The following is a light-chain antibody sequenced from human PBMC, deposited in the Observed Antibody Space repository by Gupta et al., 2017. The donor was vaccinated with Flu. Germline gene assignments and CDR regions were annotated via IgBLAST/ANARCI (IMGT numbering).Light chain of an antibody. V-gene: IGKV4-1*01. CDR1: QSVLYSSNNKNY. Sequence: DVVMTPSPATLAVSLGERATINCKSSQSVLYSSNNKNYLAWYQQKRGQPPKLLIYWASTCESGVPDRFSGSGSVRDFTLTSSSLQVEDVAVYYWQQDYSTLTFGGGTKVEIK. J-gene: IGKJ4*01. CDR3: QQDYSTLT. CDR2: WAS.